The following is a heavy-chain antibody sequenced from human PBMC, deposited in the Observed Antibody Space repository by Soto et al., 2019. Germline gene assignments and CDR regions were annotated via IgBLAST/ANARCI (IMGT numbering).Heavy chain of an antibody. J-gene: IGHJ6*02. V-gene: IGHV5-10-1*01. CDR1: GYSFTSYW. CDR3: ARRVIAVVNGHYGMDV. D-gene: IGHD3-3*01. CDR2: IDPSDSYT. Sequence: LKISCKGSGYSFTSYWISWVRQMPGKGLEWMGRIDPSDSYTNYSPSFQGHVTISADKSISTAYLQWSSLKASDTAMYYCARRVIAVVNGHYGMDVWGQGTTVTVSS.